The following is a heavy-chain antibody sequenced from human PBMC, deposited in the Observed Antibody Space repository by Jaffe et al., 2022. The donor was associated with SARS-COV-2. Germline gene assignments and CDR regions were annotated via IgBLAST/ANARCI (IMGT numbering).Heavy chain of an antibody. CDR1: GFTFSSYW. CDR3: ARVGYSSSWYRWLRDAFDI. CDR2: IKQDGSEK. J-gene: IGHJ3*02. D-gene: IGHD6-13*01. V-gene: IGHV3-7*01. Sequence: EVQLVESGGGLVQPGGSLRLSCAASGFTFSSYWMSWVRQAPGKGLEWVANIKQDGSEKYYVDSVKDRFTISRDNAKNSLDLQMNSLRAEDTAVYYCARVGYSSSWYRWLRDAFDIWGQGTMVTVSS.